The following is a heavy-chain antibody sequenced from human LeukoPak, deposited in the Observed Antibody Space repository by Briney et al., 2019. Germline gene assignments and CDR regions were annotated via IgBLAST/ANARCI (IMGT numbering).Heavy chain of an antibody. V-gene: IGHV6-1*01. CDR1: GDSVSINSAA. D-gene: IGHD1-1*01. CDR2: TYYRSKWYN. Sequence: SQTLSLTCAISGDSVSINSAAWNWIRQSPSRGLEWLGRTYYRSKWYNDYAVSVKSRITINPDTSKNQFSLQLNSVTPEDTAVYCCAREEGSYDWNGIRWFDPWGQGTLVTVSS. CDR3: AREEGSYDWNGIRWFDP. J-gene: IGHJ5*02.